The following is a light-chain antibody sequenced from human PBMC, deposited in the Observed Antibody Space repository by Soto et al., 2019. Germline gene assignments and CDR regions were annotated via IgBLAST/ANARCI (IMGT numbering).Light chain of an antibody. CDR3: QQLNSYPPT. CDR1: QGISSY. Sequence: DIQLTQSPSFLSASVGDRVTITCRASQGISSYLAWYQQKPGKAPKLLIYAASTLQSGVPSRFSGSGSGTEFTLTISSLQPEDVAPYYCQQLNSYPPTFGPGTKVDIK. J-gene: IGKJ3*01. V-gene: IGKV1-9*01. CDR2: AAS.